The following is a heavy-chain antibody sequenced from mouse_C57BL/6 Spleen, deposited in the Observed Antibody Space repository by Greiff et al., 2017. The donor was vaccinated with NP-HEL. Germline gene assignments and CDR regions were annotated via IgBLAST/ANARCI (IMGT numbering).Heavy chain of an antibody. J-gene: IGHJ2*01. CDR1: GYAFSSSW. CDR2: IYPGDGDT. Sequence: VQLQQSGPELVKPGASVKISCKASGYAFSSSWMNWVKQRPGKGLEWIGRIYPGDGDTNYNGKFKGKATLTADKSSSTAYMQLSSLTSEDSAVYLCARGVGRNYFDYWGQGTTLTVSS. CDR3: ARGVGRNYFDY. V-gene: IGHV1-82*01. D-gene: IGHD1-1*02.